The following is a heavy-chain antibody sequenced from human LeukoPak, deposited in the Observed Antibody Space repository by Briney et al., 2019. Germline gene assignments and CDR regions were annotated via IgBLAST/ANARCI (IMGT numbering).Heavy chain of an antibody. Sequence: PGRSLRLSCAASGFTFGHFDMHWVRQAPGKGLEWVAGVGSDVDKKYYPYSEKGRFTITSDNSKNTLYLPVTRLRGEDTALYCCAKDQWWGQMTEIRGRRDIEGYYFWMAVWSQ. J-gene: IGHJ3*01. V-gene: IGHV3-30*18. D-gene: IGHD2-15*01. CDR2: VGSDVDKK. CDR3: AKDQWWGQMTEIRGRRDIEGYYFWMAV. CDR1: GFTFGHFD.